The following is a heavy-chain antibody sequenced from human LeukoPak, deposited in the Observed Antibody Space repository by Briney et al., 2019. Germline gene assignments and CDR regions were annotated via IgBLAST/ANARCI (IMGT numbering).Heavy chain of an antibody. CDR1: GYTFTSYD. Sequence: GASVKVSCKASGYTFTSYDINWVRQATGQGLEWMGGIIPIFGTANYAQKFQGRVTITADKSTSTAYMELSSLRSEDTAVYYCARDSDCSGGSCFQNWFDPWGQGTLVTVSS. J-gene: IGHJ5*02. CDR3: ARDSDCSGGSCFQNWFDP. D-gene: IGHD2-15*01. V-gene: IGHV1-69*06. CDR2: IIPIFGTA.